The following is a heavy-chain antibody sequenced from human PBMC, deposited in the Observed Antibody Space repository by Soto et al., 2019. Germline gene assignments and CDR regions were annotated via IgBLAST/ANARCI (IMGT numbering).Heavy chain of an antibody. D-gene: IGHD6-19*01. J-gene: IGHJ3*02. Sequence: GESLKISCQGSGYSFTSYWISWVRQMPGKGLEWMGRIDPSDSYTNYSPSFQGHVTISADKSISTAYLQWSSLKASDTAMYYCALGIAVAPDAFDIWGQGTMVTVSS. CDR1: GYSFTSYW. V-gene: IGHV5-10-1*01. CDR3: ALGIAVAPDAFDI. CDR2: IDPSDSYT.